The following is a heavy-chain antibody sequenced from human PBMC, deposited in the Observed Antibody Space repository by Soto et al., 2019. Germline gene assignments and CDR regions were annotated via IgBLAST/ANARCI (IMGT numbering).Heavy chain of an antibody. CDR1: GGSISSYY. CDR2: TYYSGST. V-gene: IGHV4-59*01. Sequence: QVQLQESGPGLVKPSETLSLTCTVSGGSISSYYWSWIRQPPGKGLEWIGYTYYSGSTNYNPSLKTRXTXSXXTSKTQFSLKLSSVTAADTAVYYCARRYGKNAFDIWGQGTMVTVSS. D-gene: IGHD5-18*01. CDR3: ARRYGKNAFDI. J-gene: IGHJ3*02.